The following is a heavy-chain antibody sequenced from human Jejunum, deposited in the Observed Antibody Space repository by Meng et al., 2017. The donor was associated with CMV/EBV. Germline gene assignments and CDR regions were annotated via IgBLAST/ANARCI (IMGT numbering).Heavy chain of an antibody. CDR2: VHGTRGT. D-gene: IGHD3/OR15-3a*01. Sequence: CTVSGDSISTYFWPWVRQVPGKGLEWIGYVHGTRGTNYNPSLKSRVTISADTSKNQLSLRLTSVTAADTAVYYCARGRWTGGWFDPWGQGSLVTVSS. J-gene: IGHJ5*02. V-gene: IGHV4-59*12. CDR3: ARGRWTGGWFDP. CDR1: GDSISTYF.